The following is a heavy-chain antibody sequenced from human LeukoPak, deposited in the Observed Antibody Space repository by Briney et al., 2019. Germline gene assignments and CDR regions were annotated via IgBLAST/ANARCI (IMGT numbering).Heavy chain of an antibody. CDR2: ISASGGDT. CDR3: AKQRTYFDY. CDR1: GFTFSTYA. D-gene: IGHD3/OR15-3a*01. V-gene: IGHV3-23*01. J-gene: IGHJ4*02. Sequence: GGSLRLSCAASGFTFSTYAMSWVRQAPGKGLEWVSSISASGGDTHYADSVKGRFTISRDNSKNTLFLQMNSLRAEDTAVYYCAKQRTYFDYWGQGTLVTVSS.